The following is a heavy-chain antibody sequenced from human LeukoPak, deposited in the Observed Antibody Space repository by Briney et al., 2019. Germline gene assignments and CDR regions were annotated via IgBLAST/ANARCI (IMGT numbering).Heavy chain of an antibody. J-gene: IGHJ4*02. V-gene: IGHV4-31*03. CDR1: GGSISSGGYY. CDR2: IYYSGST. Sequence: PSETLSLTCTVSGGSISSGGYYWSWLRQHPGKGLEWIGYIYYSGSTYYNPSLKSRVTISVDTSKNQFSLKLSSVTAADTAVYYCARVGSGYRRGYFDYWGQGTLVTVSS. CDR3: ARVGSGYRRGYFDY. D-gene: IGHD3-22*01.